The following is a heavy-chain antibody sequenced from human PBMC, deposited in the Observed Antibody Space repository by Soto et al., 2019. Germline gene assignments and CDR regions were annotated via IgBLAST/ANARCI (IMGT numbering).Heavy chain of an antibody. D-gene: IGHD1-1*01. CDR3: ARDVGTKPVDP. J-gene: IGHJ5*02. V-gene: IGHV1-69*06. CDR2: IIHMFGTT. CDR1: GGILTNYA. Sequence: SEKVSCKASGGILTNYAINWVRQAPGQGLEWMGGIIHMFGTTNYAQSFQGRVTITADTSTSTSYMELSSLKSEDTAVYFCARDVGTKPVDPWGQGTLVTVSS.